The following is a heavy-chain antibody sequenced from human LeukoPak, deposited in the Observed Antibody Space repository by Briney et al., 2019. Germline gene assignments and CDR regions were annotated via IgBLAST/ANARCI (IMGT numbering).Heavy chain of an antibody. V-gene: IGHV1-2*02. CDR2: INPKGGDI. CDR3: ARSHPNNWFDP. J-gene: IGHJ5*02. Sequence: ASVKVSCKASGYTLSGYYMHWVRQAPGQGLEWMGWINPKGGDIKYVQKFQGRVTMTRDTSISTAYMELSRLRSDDTAVYYCARSHPNNWFDPWGQGTLVTVSS. CDR1: GYTLSGYY.